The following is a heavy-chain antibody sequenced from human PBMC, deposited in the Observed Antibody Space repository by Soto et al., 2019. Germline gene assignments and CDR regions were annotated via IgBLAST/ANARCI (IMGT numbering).Heavy chain of an antibody. CDR3: SRREIQGPIDY. Sequence: QVQLQESGPGLVKPSDTLSLTCAVSGYSISSSNWWGWIRQPPGKGLEWIGYIYYSGTTYYNPSLKSRVTMSADTSKNQFSLKLTSVTAVDTAVYYCSRREIQGPIDYWGQGTLVTVSS. CDR1: GYSISSSNW. CDR2: IYYSGTT. V-gene: IGHV4-28*01. J-gene: IGHJ4*02. D-gene: IGHD1-26*01.